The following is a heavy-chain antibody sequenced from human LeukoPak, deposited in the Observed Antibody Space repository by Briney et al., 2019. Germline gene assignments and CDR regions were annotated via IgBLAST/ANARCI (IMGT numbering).Heavy chain of an antibody. Sequence: GGSLRLSCAASGFRFEDYAMHWVRQGPEKGLEWVSLISGIGDYTYYADPVKGRFTIYRDNSRNSLYLQMSSLRSEDTAVYYCARKRTMVRGAPGSFDIWGQGTMLIVSS. J-gene: IGHJ3*02. CDR3: ARKRTMVRGAPGSFDI. CDR1: GFRFEDYA. CDR2: ISGIGDYT. D-gene: IGHD3-10*01. V-gene: IGHV3-43*02.